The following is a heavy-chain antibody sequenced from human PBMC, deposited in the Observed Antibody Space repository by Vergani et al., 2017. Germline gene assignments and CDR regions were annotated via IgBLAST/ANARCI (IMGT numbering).Heavy chain of an antibody. D-gene: IGHD2-2*01. V-gene: IGHV4-34*02. J-gene: IGHJ1*01. Sequence: QVQLRQWGAGLVKPSETLSLTCAVYGGSFSGYYWSWIRQPPGKGLEWIGEINHSGSTNYNPSLKSRVTISVDTSKNQFSLKLSSVTAADTAVYYCARAYCSSTSCYLYFQHWGQGTLVTVSS. CDR2: INHSGST. CDR1: GGSFSGYY. CDR3: ARAYCSSTSCYLYFQH.